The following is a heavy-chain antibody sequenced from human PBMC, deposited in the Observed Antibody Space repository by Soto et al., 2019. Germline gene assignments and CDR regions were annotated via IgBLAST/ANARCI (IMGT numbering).Heavy chain of an antibody. CDR3: AKDEGRFLKYYFNYGVDV. J-gene: IGHJ6*02. D-gene: IGHD3-3*01. CDR1: GFTFSSYG. CDR2: ISYDGSTK. V-gene: IGHV3-30*18. Sequence: PGGSLRLSCAASGFTFSSYGMHWVRQAPGKGLEWVAVISYDGSTKYYRESVKGRFTTSRDNSKNTLYLQIDSLRVEDTAVYYCAKDEGRFLKYYFNYGVDVWGRGTTV.